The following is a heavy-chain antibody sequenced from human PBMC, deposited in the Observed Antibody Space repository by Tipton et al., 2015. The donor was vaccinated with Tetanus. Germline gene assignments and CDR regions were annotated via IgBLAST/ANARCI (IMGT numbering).Heavy chain of an antibody. V-gene: IGHV3-33*01. D-gene: IGHD2-15*01. CDR1: GFIFSSYG. Sequence: SLRLSCAASGFIFSSYGIHWVRQAPGKGLEWLAVSWYDGTDKYYADSVKGRFTISRDNSKNTLYLQMNSLRAEDTALYYCAGEAGGSGGSWFAGDFDTWGQGTQVTVSS. CDR2: SWYDGTDK. CDR3: AGEAGGSGGSWFAGDFDT. J-gene: IGHJ4*02.